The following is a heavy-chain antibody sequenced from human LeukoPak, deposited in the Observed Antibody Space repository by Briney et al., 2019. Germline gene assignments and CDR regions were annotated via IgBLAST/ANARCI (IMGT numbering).Heavy chain of an antibody. CDR1: GYTFADYY. V-gene: IGHV1-2*02. D-gene: IGHD7-27*01. Sequence: VKVSCKASGYTFADYYIHWVRQTPGQGLEWMGWIYPKTGGTKYAQQFQGTVTMTADTSISTAYMELSRLPSGDTALFFCARSHVRWGYRHFDFWGQGTLLTVSS. J-gene: IGHJ4*02. CDR2: IYPKTGGT. CDR3: ARSHVRWGYRHFDF.